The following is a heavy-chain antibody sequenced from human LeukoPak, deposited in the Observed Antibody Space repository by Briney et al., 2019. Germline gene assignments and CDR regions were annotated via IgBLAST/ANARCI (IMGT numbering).Heavy chain of an antibody. CDR2: TYYTGST. V-gene: IGHV4-39*07. D-gene: IGHD6-6*01. CDR1: GGSLSSSDYY. Sequence: SETLSLTCSVSGGSLSSSDYYWGWIRQPSGMGLEWIGSTYYTGSTYYNPSLKSRVTISVDTSKNQFSLNLTSVTAADTAVYYCARDGDSSSSLFDIWGQGTMVTVSS. CDR3: ARDGDSSSSLFDI. J-gene: IGHJ3*02.